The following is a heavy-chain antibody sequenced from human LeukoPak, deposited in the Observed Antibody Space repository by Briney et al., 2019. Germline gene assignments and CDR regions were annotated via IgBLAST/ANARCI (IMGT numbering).Heavy chain of an antibody. J-gene: IGHJ4*02. CDR2: IRYDGSNK. CDR3: AKGTPGSTMIVHPPFDY. V-gene: IGHV3-30*02. D-gene: IGHD3-22*01. Sequence: GGSLRLSCAASGFTFSSYGMHWVRQAPGKGLEWVAFIRYDGSNKYYADSVKGRFTISRDNSKNTLYLQMNSLRAEDTAVYYCAKGTPGSTMIVHPPFDYWGQGTLVTVSS. CDR1: GFTFSSYG.